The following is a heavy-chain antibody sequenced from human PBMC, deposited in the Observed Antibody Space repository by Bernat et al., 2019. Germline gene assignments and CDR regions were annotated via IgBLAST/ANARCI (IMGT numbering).Heavy chain of an antibody. CDR1: GFSLSSYL. CDR3: SRTAFVFDDVFDI. D-gene: IGHD3-16*01. V-gene: IGHV3-74*01. CDR2: ITSDGTNK. Sequence: EVKVVESGGGLVQPGGSLRLSCEASGFSLSSYLMHWVRQAPGERLVWVSRITSDGTNKIYADSVKGRFTISRDNAKNTLYLQMNSLRAEDTAVYYCSRTAFVFDDVFDIWGQGTKVTVSP. J-gene: IGHJ3*02.